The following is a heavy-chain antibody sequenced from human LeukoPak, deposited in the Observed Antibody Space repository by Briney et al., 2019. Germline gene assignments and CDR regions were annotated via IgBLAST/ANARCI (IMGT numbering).Heavy chain of an antibody. CDR3: ARSGSKSWGYFES. D-gene: IGHD1-26*01. J-gene: IGHJ4*02. V-gene: IGHV1-69*05. CDR2: IIPAFRTT. CDR1: GGTFSSYV. Sequence: SVKVSCKASGGTFSSYVISWVRQAPGQGLEWMGRIIPAFRTTVFAQRFQGRVTMTTDESTSAACLDLSSLTFDDTAVYYCARSGSKSWGYFESWGQGTLVTVSS.